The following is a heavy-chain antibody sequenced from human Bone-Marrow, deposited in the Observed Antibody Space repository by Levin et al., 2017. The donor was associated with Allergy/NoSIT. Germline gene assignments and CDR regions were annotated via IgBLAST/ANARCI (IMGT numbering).Heavy chain of an antibody. CDR3: ARVMVRGVENWFDS. Sequence: ASVKVSCKASGYTFASFPVGWVRQAPGQGLEWMGWINPYTGNTNYAQNLQGRVTMTTDTSTSTAYMDLRSLRFDDTAVYYCARVMVRGVENWFDSWGQGTLVTVSS. V-gene: IGHV1-18*01. J-gene: IGHJ5*01. CDR2: INPYTGNT. D-gene: IGHD3-10*01. CDR1: GYTFASFP.